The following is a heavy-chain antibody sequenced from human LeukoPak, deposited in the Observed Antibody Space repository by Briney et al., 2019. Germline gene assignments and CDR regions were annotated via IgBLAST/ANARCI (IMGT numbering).Heavy chain of an antibody. CDR3: AREQQLVWGRWAFDI. D-gene: IGHD6-13*01. CDR2: INSDGSST. Sequence: GGSLRLSCAASGFTFSSYCMHWVRQAPGKGPVWVSRINSDGSSTSYADSVKGRFTISIDKAKNTLYLQMNSLRSEDTDVYYCAREQQLVWGRWAFDIWGQGTMVTVSS. J-gene: IGHJ3*02. V-gene: IGHV3-74*01. CDR1: GFTFSSYC.